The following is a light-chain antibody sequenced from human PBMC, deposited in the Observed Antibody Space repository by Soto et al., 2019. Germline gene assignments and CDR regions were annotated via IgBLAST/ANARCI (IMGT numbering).Light chain of an antibody. Sequence: EIVLTQSPGTLSLSPGERATLSFRASQSVSSSYLAWYQQKPGQAPRRLIHGASTRATGFPARGSGSGSGTDFTLTISSLQSEDFEVYYCQQYNNWPWTFGQGTKVDIK. J-gene: IGKJ1*01. CDR3: QQYNNWPWT. V-gene: IGKV3-15*01. CDR1: QSVSSSY. CDR2: GAS.